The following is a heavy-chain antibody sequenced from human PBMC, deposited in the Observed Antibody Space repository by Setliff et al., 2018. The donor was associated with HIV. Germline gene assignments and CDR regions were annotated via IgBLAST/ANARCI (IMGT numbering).Heavy chain of an antibody. CDR1: GFTFSDYY. CDR2: IRSDGYTI. CDR3: AKMVGGSRSSGSCYFDY. Sequence: GGSLRLSCVASGFTFSDYYMSWIRQAPGKGLEWVSYIRSDGYTIYYADSVKGRFTISRDNAKNSLYLQMNSLRAEDTAVYYCAKMVGGSRSSGSCYFDYWGQGTLVTVSS. J-gene: IGHJ4*02. D-gene: IGHD2-15*01. V-gene: IGHV3-11*01.